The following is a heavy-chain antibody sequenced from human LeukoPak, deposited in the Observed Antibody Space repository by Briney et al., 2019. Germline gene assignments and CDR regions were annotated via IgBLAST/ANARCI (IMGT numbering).Heavy chain of an antibody. V-gene: IGHV4-4*07. CDR2: IYTSGST. D-gene: IGHD5/OR15-5a*01. Sequence: SETLSLTCTVSGGSISGYYWSWIRQPAGKGLEWIGRIYTSGSTNYNPSLKSRVTMSVDTSKKQFSLKLSPVTAADTAVYYCARGVSFYGMDVWGQGTTVTVSS. CDR1: GGSISGYY. CDR3: ARGVSFYGMDV. J-gene: IGHJ6*02.